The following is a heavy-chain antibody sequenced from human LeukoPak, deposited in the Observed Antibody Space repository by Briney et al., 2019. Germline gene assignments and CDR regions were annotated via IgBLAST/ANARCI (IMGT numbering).Heavy chain of an antibody. CDR3: ARGGGSSGWYDRAFDI. J-gene: IGHJ3*02. D-gene: IGHD6-19*01. V-gene: IGHV3-7*01. CDR1: GFTFISYW. Sequence: GGSLRLSCAASGFTFISYWMSWVRQAPGKGLDWVANTDQDGSEKYYVDSVKGRFTISRDSAKNSLYLQMNSLRVEDTAVYYCARGGGSSGWYDRAFDIWGQGTMVTVSS. CDR2: TDQDGSEK.